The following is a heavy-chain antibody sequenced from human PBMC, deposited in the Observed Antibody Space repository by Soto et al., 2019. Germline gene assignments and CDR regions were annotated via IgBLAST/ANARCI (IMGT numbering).Heavy chain of an antibody. J-gene: IGHJ4*02. CDR2: ISGSDGST. CDR3: AKDGVAHIPLYTSGSSYDH. Sequence: PGGSLRLSCAASGFIFSSYAMSWVRQAPGKGLEWVPAISGSDGSTYYADSVKGRFTISRDNSRNTLYLQMNSLRAEDTAVYYCAKDGVAHIPLYTSGSSYDHWGQGTLVTVSS. V-gene: IGHV3-23*01. D-gene: IGHD3-22*01. CDR1: GFIFSSYA.